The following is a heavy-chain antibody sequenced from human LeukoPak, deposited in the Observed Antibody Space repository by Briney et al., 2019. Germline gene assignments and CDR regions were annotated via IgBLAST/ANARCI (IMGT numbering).Heavy chain of an antibody. V-gene: IGHV4-4*09. J-gene: IGHJ6*03. D-gene: IGHD6-19*01. Sequence: PSETLSLTCSVSGDSISGYSWSWIRQSPEKGLEWIGLIQTSGTTKYNPSLKGRVTISVDTSRTQLSLRVNSVTAADTAVYYCARRVTSKAVRPNIYQYVDVWGKGITVTVSS. CDR2: IQTSGTT. CDR3: ARRVTSKAVRPNIYQYVDV. CDR1: GDSISGYS.